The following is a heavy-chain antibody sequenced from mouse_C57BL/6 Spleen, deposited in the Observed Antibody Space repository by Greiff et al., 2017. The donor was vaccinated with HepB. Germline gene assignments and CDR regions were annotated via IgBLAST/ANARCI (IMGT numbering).Heavy chain of an antibody. D-gene: IGHD1-1*01. Sequence: DVKLVESGGGLVQPGGSLKLSCAASGFTFSDYYMYWVRQTPEKRLEWVAYISNGGGSTYYPDTVKGRFTISRDDAKNTLYLQMSRLKSEDTAMYYCAREVYYGSSYDAMDYWGQGTSVTVSS. CDR1: GFTFSDYY. CDR3: AREVYYGSSYDAMDY. CDR2: ISNGGGST. J-gene: IGHJ4*01. V-gene: IGHV5-12*01.